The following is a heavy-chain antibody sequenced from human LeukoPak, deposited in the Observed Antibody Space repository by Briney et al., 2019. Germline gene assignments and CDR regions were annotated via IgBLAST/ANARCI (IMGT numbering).Heavy chain of an antibody. Sequence: PSETLSLTCTVSGGSISSSSYYWGWIRQPPGKGLEWIGSIYYSGSTYYNPSLKSRVTISVDTSKNQFSLKLSSVTAADTAVYYCARNGVVAATKYFDYWGQGTLVTVSS. CDR2: IYYSGST. D-gene: IGHD2-15*01. V-gene: IGHV4-39*01. CDR1: GGSISSSSYY. CDR3: ARNGVVAATKYFDY. J-gene: IGHJ4*02.